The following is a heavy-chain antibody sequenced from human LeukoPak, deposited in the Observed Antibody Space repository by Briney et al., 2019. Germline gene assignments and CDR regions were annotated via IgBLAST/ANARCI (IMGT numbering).Heavy chain of an antibody. V-gene: IGHV4-61*02. Sequence: SETLSLTCTVSGGSISSGSYYWSWIRQPAGKGLEWIGRIYTSGSTNYNPSLKSRVTISVDTSKNQFSLKLSSVTAADTAVYYCARDPTPSSSYYYYYMDVWDKGTTVTVSS. D-gene: IGHD4-17*01. CDR1: GGSISSGSYY. J-gene: IGHJ6*03. CDR3: ARDPTPSSSYYYYYMDV. CDR2: IYTSGST.